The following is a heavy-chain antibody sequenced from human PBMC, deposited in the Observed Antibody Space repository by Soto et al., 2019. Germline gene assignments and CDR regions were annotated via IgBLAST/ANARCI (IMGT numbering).Heavy chain of an antibody. D-gene: IGHD6-6*01. V-gene: IGHV3-64*01. CDR2: ISSNGVGT. CDR1: EFTLSGYA. J-gene: IGHJ6*03. CDR3: ARRARPDFYYMDV. Sequence: GGSLRLSCAASEFTLSGYAMNWVRQAPGKGLEYVSGISSNGVGTYYANSVQGRFTISRDTSKNTVYLQMGSLRPDDMAVYYCARRARPDFYYMDVWGKGNTVTVSS.